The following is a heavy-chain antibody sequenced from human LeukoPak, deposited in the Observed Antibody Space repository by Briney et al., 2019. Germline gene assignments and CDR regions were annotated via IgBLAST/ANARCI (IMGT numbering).Heavy chain of an antibody. CDR3: ARDAAGGSTSPYYLDY. D-gene: IGHD2-2*01. CDR1: GFTFSSYS. J-gene: IGHJ4*02. CDR2: ISSSSSYI. V-gene: IGHV3-21*01. Sequence: PGGSLRLSCAASGFTFSSYSMNWVHQAPGKGLEWVSSISSSSSYIYYADSVKGRFTISRDNAKNSLYLQMNSLRAEDTAVYYCARDAAGGSTSPYYLDYWGQGTLVTVSS.